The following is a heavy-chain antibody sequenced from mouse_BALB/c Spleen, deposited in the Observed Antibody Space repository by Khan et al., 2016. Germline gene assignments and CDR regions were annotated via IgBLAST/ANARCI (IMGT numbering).Heavy chain of an antibody. J-gene: IGHJ4*01. CDR1: GFTFKTYA. D-gene: IGHD1-1*01. Sequence: EVELVESGGGLVQPKGSLKLSCAASGFTFKTYAMYWVRQAPGKGLEWIARIRSKSNNFATYYADSVKDRFTISRDDSQNMLSLQMNTLQTEDTAMYYCGRGAYYPYTLDYWGQGTSVTV. CDR2: IRSKSNNFAT. CDR3: GRGAYYPYTLDY. V-gene: IGHV10-1*02.